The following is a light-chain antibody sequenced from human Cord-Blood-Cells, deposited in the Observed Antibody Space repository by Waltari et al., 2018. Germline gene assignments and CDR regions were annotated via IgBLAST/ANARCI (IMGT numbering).Light chain of an antibody. CDR2: GAS. CDR3: QQYNNWPKT. Sequence: EIVMTQCPATLSAPTGERDTLSCRASQSVSSNLAWYQQKPGQAPRLLIYGASTRATGIPARFSGSGSGTEFTLTISSLQSEDFAVYYCQQYNNWPKTFGQGTKLEIK. V-gene: IGKV3-15*01. J-gene: IGKJ2*01. CDR1: QSVSSN.